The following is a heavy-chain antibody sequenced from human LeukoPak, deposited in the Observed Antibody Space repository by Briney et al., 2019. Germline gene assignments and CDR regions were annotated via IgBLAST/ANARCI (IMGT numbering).Heavy chain of an antibody. CDR3: ARAPRGPYFFDY. Sequence: SETLSLTCTVSGGSISSYYWSWIRQPPGKGLEWIGYTYYSGSTNYNPSLKSRVTISVDTSKNQFSLKLSSVTAADTAVYYCARAPRGPYFFDYWGQGTLVTVSS. CDR1: GGSISSYY. CDR2: TYYSGST. V-gene: IGHV4-59*01. J-gene: IGHJ4*02.